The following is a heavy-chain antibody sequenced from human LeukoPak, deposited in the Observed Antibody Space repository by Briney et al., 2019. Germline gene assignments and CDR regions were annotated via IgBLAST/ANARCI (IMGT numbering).Heavy chain of an antibody. Sequence: SETLSLTCAVYGGSFSGYYWSWIRQPPGKGLEWIGEINHSGSTNYNPSLKSRVTISVDTSKNQFSLKLSSVTAADTAVYYCARGRLPDYWGQGTTVTVSS. CDR1: GGSFSGYY. D-gene: IGHD5-12*01. V-gene: IGHV4-34*01. J-gene: IGHJ4*03. CDR3: ARGRLPDY. CDR2: INHSGST.